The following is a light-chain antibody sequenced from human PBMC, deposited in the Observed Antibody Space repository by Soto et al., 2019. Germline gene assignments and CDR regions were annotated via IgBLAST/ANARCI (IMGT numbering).Light chain of an antibody. V-gene: IGLV2-14*01. CDR1: SSDVGSYNY. J-gene: IGLJ1*01. Sequence: QSALTQPASVSGSPGQSITISCTGTSSDVGSYNYVSWYQQHPGKAPKLMIYGVSDRPSGISSRFSGSKSGNTASLTISGLQTEDDADYYCSSYTDSSTIFGTGTKLTVL. CDR2: GVS. CDR3: SSYTDSSTI.